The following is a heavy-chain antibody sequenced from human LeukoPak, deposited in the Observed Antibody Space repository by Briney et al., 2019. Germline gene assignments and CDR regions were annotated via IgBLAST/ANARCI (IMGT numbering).Heavy chain of an antibody. V-gene: IGHV3-7*03. CDR3: ARGGGLDV. CDR2: INHNGNVN. Sequence: PGGSLRLSCAASGFTLSSYAMHWVRQAPGKGLEWVASINHNGNVNYYVDSVKGRFTISRDNAKNSLYLQMSNLRAEDTAVYFCARGGGLDVWGQGATVTVSS. D-gene: IGHD3-16*01. CDR1: GFTLSSYA. J-gene: IGHJ6*02.